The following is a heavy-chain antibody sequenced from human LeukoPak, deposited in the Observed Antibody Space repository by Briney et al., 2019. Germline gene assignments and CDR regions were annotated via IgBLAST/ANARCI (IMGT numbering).Heavy chain of an antibody. J-gene: IGHJ6*03. CDR1: GFSVSSYG. D-gene: IGHD3-9*01. CDR3: AKDSRGPYDVLTGYYYYMDV. V-gene: IGHV3-30*02. Sequence: GGSLRLSCAASGFSVSSYGTHWVRQAPGKGLEWVAFIRYDETNKHYADSVKGRFTISRDNSKNTLYLQMNSLRPEDTAMYYCAKDSRGPYDVLTGYYYYMDVWGKGTTVTISS. CDR2: IRYDETNK.